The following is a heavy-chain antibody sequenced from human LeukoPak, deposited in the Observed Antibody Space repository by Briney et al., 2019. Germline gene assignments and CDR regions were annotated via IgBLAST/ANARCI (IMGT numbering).Heavy chain of an antibody. J-gene: IGHJ4*02. Sequence: PGGSLRLSCAASGFTFSSYWMHWVRQAPGKGLVWVSRINSDGSTTNYADSVKGRFTISRDNSKNTLYLQMDSLRAEDAAVYYCAKDERGYDCYFDYWGQGALVTVSS. CDR3: AKDERGYDCYFDY. D-gene: IGHD5-12*01. CDR2: INSDGSTT. V-gene: IGHV3-74*01. CDR1: GFTFSSYW.